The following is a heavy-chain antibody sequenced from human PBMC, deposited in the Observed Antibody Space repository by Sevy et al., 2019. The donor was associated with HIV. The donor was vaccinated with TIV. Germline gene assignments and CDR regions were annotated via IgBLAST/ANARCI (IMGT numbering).Heavy chain of an antibody. V-gene: IGHV3-30*02. CDR3: ARGTPAFCTGGVCFNWFDP. CDR1: RFSFNGYG. CDR2: IRYDGSNK. J-gene: IGHJ5*02. Sequence: GGSLRLSCAASRFSFNGYGMHWVRQAPGKGLEWVAFIRYDGSNKYYADSVKGRFTSSRDDSKNTLYLQMNSLRAEDTALYYGARGTPAFCTGGVCFNWFDPWGQGTLVTVSS. D-gene: IGHD2-8*02.